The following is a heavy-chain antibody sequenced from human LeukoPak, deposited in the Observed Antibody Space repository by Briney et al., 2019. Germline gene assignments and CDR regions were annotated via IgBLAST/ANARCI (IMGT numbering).Heavy chain of an antibody. J-gene: IGHJ6*02. CDR1: GFTFSSYG. V-gene: IGHV3-30*02. Sequence: GGSLRLSCAASGFTFSSYGMHWVRQAPGKGLEWVAFIRYDGSNKYYADSVKGRFTISRDNSKNTLYLQMNSLRAEDTAVYYCAKDRTLDWAPGEGMDVWGQGTTVTVSS. CDR2: IRYDGSNK. D-gene: IGHD3-9*01. CDR3: AKDRTLDWAPGEGMDV.